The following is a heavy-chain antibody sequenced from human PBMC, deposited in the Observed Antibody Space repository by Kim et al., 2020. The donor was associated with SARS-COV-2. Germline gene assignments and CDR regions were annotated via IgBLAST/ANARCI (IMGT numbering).Heavy chain of an antibody. CDR3: ASWGAYYYYYGMDV. Sequence: ASVKVSCKASGYTFTSYGISWVRQAPGQGLEWMGWISAYNGNTNYAQKLQGRVTMTTDTSTSTAYMELRSLRSEDTAVYYCASWGAYYYYYGMDVWGQGTTVTVSS. V-gene: IGHV1-18*04. CDR1: GYTFTSYG. J-gene: IGHJ6*02. CDR2: ISAYNGNT. D-gene: IGHD3-16*01.